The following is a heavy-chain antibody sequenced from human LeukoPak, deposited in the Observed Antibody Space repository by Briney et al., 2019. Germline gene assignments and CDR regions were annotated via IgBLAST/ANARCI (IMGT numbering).Heavy chain of an antibody. CDR1: GGSISTFH. CDR2: IYHSGTT. J-gene: IGHJ4*02. Sequence: KPSETLSLTCTVSGGSISTFHWSWIRQPPGKGLEWIGYIYHSGTTNYSPSLKSRVTISVDTSKNQLSLKLNSVTAADTAVYYCTRGGYSDCDYRPFVWGQGALVTVSS. V-gene: IGHV4-59*01. D-gene: IGHD5-12*01. CDR3: TRGGYSDCDYRPFV.